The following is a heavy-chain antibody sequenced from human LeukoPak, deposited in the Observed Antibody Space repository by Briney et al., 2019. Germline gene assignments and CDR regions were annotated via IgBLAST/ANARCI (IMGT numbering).Heavy chain of an antibody. D-gene: IGHD3-22*01. CDR2: IYYSGST. CDR1: GGSISSYY. Sequence: SETLSLTRTVSGGSISSYYWSWLRQPPGKGLEWIGYIYYSGSTNYNPSLKSRVTISVDTSKNQFSLKLSSVTAADTAVYYCARVYYYDSSGYRSPLYYYYYMDVWGKGTTVTVSS. V-gene: IGHV4-59*01. CDR3: ARVYYYDSSGYRSPLYYYYYMDV. J-gene: IGHJ6*03.